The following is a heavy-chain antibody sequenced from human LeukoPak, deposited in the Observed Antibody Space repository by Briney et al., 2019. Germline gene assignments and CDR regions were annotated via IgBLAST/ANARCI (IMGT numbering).Heavy chain of an antibody. CDR3: ARDRHVLLWFGRRYFDY. CDR2: INPNSGGT. J-gene: IGHJ4*02. CDR1: GYTFIGNY. D-gene: IGHD3-10*01. Sequence: ASVKVSCKTSGYTFIGNYMNWVRQAPGQGLEWMGWINPNSGGTKYAQKFQGRVTMTRDTSISTAYMELSSLRFDDTALYYCARDRHVLLWFGRRYFDYWGQGTLVTVSS. V-gene: IGHV1-2*02.